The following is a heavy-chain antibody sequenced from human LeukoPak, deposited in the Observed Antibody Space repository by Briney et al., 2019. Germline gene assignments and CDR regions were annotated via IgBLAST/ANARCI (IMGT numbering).Heavy chain of an antibody. D-gene: IGHD2-2*01. CDR2: IYYSGST. CDR1: GGSISSYY. CDR3: ARHNIVVVPAAMGSWFDP. Sequence: SETLSLTCTVSGGSISSYYWSWIRQPPGKGLEWIGYIYYSGSTNYNPSLKSRVTISVDTSKSQFSLKLSSVTAADTAVYYCARHNIVVVPAAMGSWFDPWGQGTLVTVSS. V-gene: IGHV4-59*08. J-gene: IGHJ5*02.